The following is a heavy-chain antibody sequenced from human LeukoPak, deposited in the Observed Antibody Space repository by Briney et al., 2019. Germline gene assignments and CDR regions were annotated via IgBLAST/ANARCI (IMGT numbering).Heavy chain of an antibody. CDR1: GGSISSSSYY. Sequence: SETLSLTCTVSGGSISSSSYYWGWIRQPPGKGLEWIGSIYYSGSTYYNPSLKSRVTISVDTSKNQFSLKLSSVSAADTAVYYCARHHRPTVDTAMVTVYYFDYWGQGALVTVSS. J-gene: IGHJ4*02. CDR2: IYYSGST. D-gene: IGHD5-18*01. CDR3: ARHHRPTVDTAMVTVYYFDY. V-gene: IGHV4-39*01.